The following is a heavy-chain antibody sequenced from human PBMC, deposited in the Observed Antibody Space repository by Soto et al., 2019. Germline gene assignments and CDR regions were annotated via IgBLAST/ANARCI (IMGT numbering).Heavy chain of an antibody. Sequence: EVQLVESGGGLVQPGGSLRLSGAASGFTFRTYWLSWVRQVPGKGLEWVANINLDGSEKNYVDSVKGRFTISRDNARNSLYLQMSSLRAEDTALYYCARDGSTSWYSYDYHGMDVWGQGTTVTASS. CDR1: GFTFRTYW. D-gene: IGHD5-18*01. J-gene: IGHJ6*02. CDR2: INLDGSEK. CDR3: ARDGSTSWYSYDYHGMDV. V-gene: IGHV3-7*05.